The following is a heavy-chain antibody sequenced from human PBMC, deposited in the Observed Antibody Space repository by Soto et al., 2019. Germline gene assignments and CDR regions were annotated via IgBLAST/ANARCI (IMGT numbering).Heavy chain of an antibody. CDR1: GGSITGNY. CDR2: TYSSGAT. J-gene: IGHJ4*02. Sequence: PSETLSLTCTVSGGSITGNYWSWVRQPPGKGLEWIGYTYSSGATNYRSSLRSRVTMSVDSSKSQFSLNLTSVIAADTAVYYCARQTIFGVVTLDFWGQGMLVTVSS. CDR3: ARQTIFGVVTLDF. V-gene: IGHV4-59*01. D-gene: IGHD3-3*01.